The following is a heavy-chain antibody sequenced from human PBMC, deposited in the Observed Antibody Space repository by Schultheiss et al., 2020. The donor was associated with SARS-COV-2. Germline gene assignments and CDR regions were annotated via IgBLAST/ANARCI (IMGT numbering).Heavy chain of an antibody. CDR2: IYPGDSDT. CDR3: ARRSDYVFEYGMDV. Sequence: GGSLRLSCKGSGYSFTSYWIGWVRQMPGKGLEWMGIIYPGDSDTIYSPSFQGQVTISADKSISTAYLQWSSLKASDTAMYYCARRSDYVFEYGMDVWGQGTTVTVSS. D-gene: IGHD3-16*01. J-gene: IGHJ6*02. V-gene: IGHV5-51*01. CDR1: GYSFTSYW.